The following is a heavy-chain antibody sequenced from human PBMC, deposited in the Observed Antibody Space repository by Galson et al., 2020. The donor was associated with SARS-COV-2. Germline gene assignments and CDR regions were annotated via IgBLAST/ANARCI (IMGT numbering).Heavy chain of an antibody. CDR1: GYTFTSYG. J-gene: IGHJ4*02. CDR2: ISAYNGNT. Sequence: ASVKVSCKASGYTFTSYGISWVRQAPGQGLEWMGWISAYNGNTNYAQKPQGRVTVTTDTSTSTAYMELRSLRPDDTAVYYCSRDSQLELLSYWGQGTLVTVCS. D-gene: IGHD1-26*01. CDR3: SRDSQLELLSY. V-gene: IGHV1-18*04.